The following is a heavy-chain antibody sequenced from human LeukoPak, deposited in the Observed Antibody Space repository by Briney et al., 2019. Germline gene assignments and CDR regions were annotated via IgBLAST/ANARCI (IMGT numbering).Heavy chain of an antibody. CDR2: IIPIFGTA. V-gene: IGHV1-69*13. J-gene: IGHJ5*02. CDR1: GGTFSSYA. Sequence: GASVNVSCKASGGTFSSYAISWVRQAPGQGLEWMGGIIPIFGTANYAQKFQGRVTITADESTSTAYMELSSLRSEDTAVYYCARAVVVPAANWFDPWGQGTLVTVSS. D-gene: IGHD2-2*01. CDR3: ARAVVVPAANWFDP.